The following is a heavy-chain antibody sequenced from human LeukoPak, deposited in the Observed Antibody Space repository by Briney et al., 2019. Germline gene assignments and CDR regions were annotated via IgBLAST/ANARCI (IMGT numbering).Heavy chain of an antibody. V-gene: IGHV5-51*01. CDR1: GYSFTSYW. Sequence: PGESVKISCKGCGYSFTSYWIGWVRQMPGKGLEWMGIIYPGDSDTRYSPSFQGQVTISADKSISTAYLQWSSLKASDTAMYYCARHKGLIVGATTVDYWGQGTLVTVSS. CDR2: IYPGDSDT. D-gene: IGHD1-26*01. CDR3: ARHKGLIVGATTVDY. J-gene: IGHJ4*02.